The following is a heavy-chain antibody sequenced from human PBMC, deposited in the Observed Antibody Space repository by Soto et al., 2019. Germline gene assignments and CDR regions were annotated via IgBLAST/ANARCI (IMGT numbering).Heavy chain of an antibody. CDR1: GFTVSNSY. D-gene: IGHD3-10*01. CDR2: IYSGGST. J-gene: IGHJ4*02. Sequence: EVQVVESGGGLVQSGGSLTLSCAASGFTVSNSYMSWVRQAPGKGLEWVSAIYSGGSTYYADSVKGRFSISRDNSRNTLYLHMNSLRAEDTAVYFCARCDGSATYCFFFAYWGQGTPVTVSS. V-gene: IGHV3-66*01. CDR3: ARCDGSATYCFFFAY.